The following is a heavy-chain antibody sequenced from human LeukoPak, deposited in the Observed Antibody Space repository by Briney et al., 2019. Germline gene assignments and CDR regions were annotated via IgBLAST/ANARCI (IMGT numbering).Heavy chain of an antibody. CDR1: GGTFSSYI. CDR2: IIPISGPI. D-gene: IGHD6-13*01. CDR3: ARGDFVAAADLDY. V-gene: IGHV1-69*01. J-gene: IGHJ4*02. Sequence: AASVKVSCKASGGTFSSYIFSWVRQAPGQGLEWMGGIIPISGPINYAQRFQDRVTITADESTSTAYMELSSLRSEDTAVYYCARGDFVAAADLDYWGQGTLVTVSS.